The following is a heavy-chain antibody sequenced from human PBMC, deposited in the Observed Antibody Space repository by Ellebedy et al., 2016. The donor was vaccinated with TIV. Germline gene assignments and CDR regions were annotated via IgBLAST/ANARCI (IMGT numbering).Heavy chain of an antibody. J-gene: IGHJ4*02. Sequence: PGGSLRLSCAATGNTFIRYWMHWVRQAPGKGLEWVAVVSYDGTIKFYADSVKGRFTISRDNSNNTLYLQMNSLRAEDTAMYYCARENELVGASFDYWGQGTLVTVSS. CDR3: ARENELVGASFDY. CDR2: VSYDGTIK. CDR1: GNTFIRYW. V-gene: IGHV3-30*03. D-gene: IGHD1-26*01.